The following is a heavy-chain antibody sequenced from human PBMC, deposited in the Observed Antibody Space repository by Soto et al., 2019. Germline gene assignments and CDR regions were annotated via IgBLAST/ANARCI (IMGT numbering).Heavy chain of an antibody. CDR3: ARDYSDSSGYYCGQGDYYGMDV. Sequence: ASVKVSCKASGGTFSSYAISWVRQAPGQGLEWMGGIIPIFGTANYAQKFQGRVTITADKSTSTAYMELSSLRSEDTAVYYCARDYSDSSGYYCGQGDYYGMDVWGQGTTVTFAS. V-gene: IGHV1-69*06. J-gene: IGHJ6*02. CDR2: IIPIFGTA. CDR1: GGTFSSYA. D-gene: IGHD3-22*01.